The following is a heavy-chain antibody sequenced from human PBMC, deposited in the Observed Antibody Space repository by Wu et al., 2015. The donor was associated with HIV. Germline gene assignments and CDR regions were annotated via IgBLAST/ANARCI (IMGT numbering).Heavy chain of an antibody. CDR2: LYHTGST. CDR3: ARDVGEYGDVGYFDY. Sequence: QVQLQESGPGLVKPSETSSLTCVVSGTSVSSDYYWGWIRQTPGKGLEWIGTLYHTGSTYYNPSLKSRVTISVDTSKNQFSLKLSSVTAADTAFYYCARDVGEYGDVGYFDYWGQGALVTVSS. D-gene: IGHD6-6*01. V-gene: IGHV4-38-2*02. J-gene: IGHJ4*02. CDR1: GTSVSSDYY.